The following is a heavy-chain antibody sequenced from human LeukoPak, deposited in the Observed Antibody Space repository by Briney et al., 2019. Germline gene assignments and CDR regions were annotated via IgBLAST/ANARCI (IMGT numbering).Heavy chain of an antibody. CDR2: ISSSSSTI. D-gene: IGHD4-17*01. J-gene: IGHJ6*03. CDR3: ARDSPPDYGDYYYYYMDV. Sequence: GGSLRLSCAASGFTFSSYSMNWVRQAPGKGLEWVSYISSSSSTIYYADSVKGRFTISRDNAKNSLYLQMNSLRAEDTAVYYCARDSPPDYGDYYYYYMDVWGKGTTVTVSS. CDR1: GFTFSSYS. V-gene: IGHV3-48*04.